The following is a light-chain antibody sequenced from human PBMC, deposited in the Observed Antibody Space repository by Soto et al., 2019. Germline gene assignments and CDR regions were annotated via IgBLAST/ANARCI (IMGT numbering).Light chain of an antibody. J-gene: IGLJ2*01. CDR2: DVS. CDR3: CSQAGSYTVL. Sequence: QSALTQPRSVSGSPGQSVTISCTGTIGDVGNYNYVSWYQQHPGKAPKLMIYDVSNRPSGVSNRFSGSKSGNTAYLTISGIKTDDEADYYCCSQAGSYTVLFGGGTKLTVL. CDR1: IGDVGNYNY. V-gene: IGLV2-11*01.